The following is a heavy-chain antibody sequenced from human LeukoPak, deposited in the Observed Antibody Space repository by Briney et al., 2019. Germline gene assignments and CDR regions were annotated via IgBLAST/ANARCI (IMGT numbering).Heavy chain of an antibody. CDR2: INPNSGGT. CDR1: GYTFTGYY. CDR3: ARGSRPSYVWGSYRSSYYFDY. D-gene: IGHD3-16*02. V-gene: IGHV1-2*02. Sequence: ASVKVSCKASGYTFTGYYMHWVRQAPGQGLEWMGWINPNSGGTNYAQKFQGRVTMTRDTSISTAYMELSRLRSDDTAVYYCARGSRPSYVWGSYRSSYYFDYRGQGTLVTASS. J-gene: IGHJ4*02.